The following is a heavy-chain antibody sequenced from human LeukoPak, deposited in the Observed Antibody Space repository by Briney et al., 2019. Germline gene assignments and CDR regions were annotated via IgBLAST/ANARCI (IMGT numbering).Heavy chain of an antibody. D-gene: IGHD6-19*01. Sequence: SETLSLTCTVSGGSISSYYWSWIRQPPGKGLEWIGYIYYGGSTNYNPSLKSRVTISVDTSKNQFSLKLSSVTAADTAVYYCAGGGQWFDYWGQGTLVTVSS. CDR1: GGSISSYY. V-gene: IGHV4-59*08. CDR3: AGGGQWFDY. CDR2: IYYGGST. J-gene: IGHJ4*02.